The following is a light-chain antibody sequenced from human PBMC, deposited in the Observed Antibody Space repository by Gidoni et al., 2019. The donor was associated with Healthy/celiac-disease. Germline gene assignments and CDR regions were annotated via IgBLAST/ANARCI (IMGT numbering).Light chain of an antibody. Sequence: QSALTQPASVSGSPGQSITISCTGTSSDVGGYNYVSWYQQHPGKAPKLMIYVVSNRPSGVANRFSVSKSGTTASLSISVLQAEDEADYYCSSYTSSSTLDVVFGGGTKLTVL. CDR3: SSYTSSSTLDVV. V-gene: IGLV2-14*01. J-gene: IGLJ2*01. CDR2: VVS. CDR1: SSDVGGYNY.